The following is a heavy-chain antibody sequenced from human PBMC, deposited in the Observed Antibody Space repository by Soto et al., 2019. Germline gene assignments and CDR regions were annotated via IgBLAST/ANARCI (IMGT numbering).Heavy chain of an antibody. CDR1: GGSFSGYY. J-gene: IGHJ5*02. Sequence: SETLSLTCAVYGGSFSGYYWSWIRQPPGKGLEWIGEINHSGSTNYNPSLKSRVTISVDTSKNQFSLKLSSVTAADTAVYYCARGRGRGYSYVPWGQGTLVTVSS. V-gene: IGHV4-34*01. CDR3: ARGRGRGYSYVP. D-gene: IGHD5-18*01. CDR2: INHSGST.